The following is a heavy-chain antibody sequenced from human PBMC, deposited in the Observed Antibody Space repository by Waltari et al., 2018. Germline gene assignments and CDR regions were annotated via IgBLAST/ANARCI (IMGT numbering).Heavy chain of an antibody. J-gene: IGHJ6*03. D-gene: IGHD6-13*01. Sequence: QVQLQESGPGLVKPSETLSLTCTVSGGSISSYYWSWIRQPPGKGLEWIGYIYYSGSTNYNPSLKGLVTISVDTSKNQFSLKLSSVTAADTAVYYCARDALGQQLVYRYYYYYMDVWGKGTTVTISS. CDR1: GGSISSYY. CDR2: IYYSGST. V-gene: IGHV4-59*12. CDR3: ARDALGQQLVYRYYYYYMDV.